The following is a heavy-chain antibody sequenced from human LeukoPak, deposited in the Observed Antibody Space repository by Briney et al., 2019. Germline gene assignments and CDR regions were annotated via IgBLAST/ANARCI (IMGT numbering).Heavy chain of an antibody. V-gene: IGHV4-39*01. Sequence: SQTLSLTCTVSGGSISSNGYYWGWIRQPPGKGLEWIGSFYYTGSTFYSPSLKSRVTISVDTSKNQFSLKLSSVTAADTAVYYCARRSGTYHAFDIWGQGTMVTVSS. J-gene: IGHJ3*02. CDR2: FYYTGST. D-gene: IGHD1-26*01. CDR1: GGSISSNGYY. CDR3: ARRSGTYHAFDI.